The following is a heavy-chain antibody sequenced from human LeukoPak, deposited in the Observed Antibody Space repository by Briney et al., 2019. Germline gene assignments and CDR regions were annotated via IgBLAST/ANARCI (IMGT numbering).Heavy chain of an antibody. J-gene: IGHJ4*02. Sequence: PGGSLRLSCAASGFTFSSYSVNWVRQAPGKGLEWVSSISSSSSYIYYADSVKGGFTISRDNAKNSLYLQMNSLRAEDTAVYYCARNAVAGHFDYWGQGTLVTVSS. D-gene: IGHD6-19*01. CDR3: ARNAVAGHFDY. CDR1: GFTFSSYS. CDR2: ISSSSSYI. V-gene: IGHV3-21*01.